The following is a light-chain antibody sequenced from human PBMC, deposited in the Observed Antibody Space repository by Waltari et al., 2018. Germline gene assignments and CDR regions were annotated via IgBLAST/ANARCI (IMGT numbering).Light chain of an antibody. Sequence: QSALTQPASVSGSPGPSITISCTGTNSDVGAYQSVSWYQQNPGKAPKLIIFDVSRRPSGVSYRFSGSKSGSTASLTISGLQAGDEADYYCSSYTTSATWVFGGGTRVAVL. CDR2: DVS. V-gene: IGLV2-14*03. J-gene: IGLJ3*02. CDR3: SSYTTSATWV. CDR1: NSDVGAYQS.